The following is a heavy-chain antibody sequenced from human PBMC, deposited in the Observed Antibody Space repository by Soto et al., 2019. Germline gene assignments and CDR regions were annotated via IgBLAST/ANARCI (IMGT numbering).Heavy chain of an antibody. D-gene: IGHD2-15*01. V-gene: IGHV4-34*01. CDR3: ARGQVVAAQH. CDR1: GVSFSGYY. CDR2: IYHSGST. J-gene: IGHJ4*02. Sequence: SETLSLTCAVYGVSFSGYYWIWIRQPPGKGLEWIGYIYHSGSTYYNPSLKSRVTISVDRSKNQFSLKLSSVTAADTAVYYCARGQVVAAQHWGQGTLVTVSS.